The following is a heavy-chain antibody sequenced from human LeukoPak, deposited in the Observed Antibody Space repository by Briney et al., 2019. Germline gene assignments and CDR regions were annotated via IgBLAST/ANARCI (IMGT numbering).Heavy chain of an antibody. J-gene: IGHJ4*01. Sequence: PSETLSLTCTVSGDSMYSYYWSWIRQPPGKGLEWIGYIYYSGSTNYNPSLKSRVTISVDTSKNQFSLKLSSLTAADTAVYYCARAVLSYCRGGSCPYFDYWGQGTLVTVSS. V-gene: IGHV4-59*01. D-gene: IGHD2-15*01. CDR2: IYYSGST. CDR3: ARAVLSYCRGGSCPYFDY. CDR1: GDSMYSYY.